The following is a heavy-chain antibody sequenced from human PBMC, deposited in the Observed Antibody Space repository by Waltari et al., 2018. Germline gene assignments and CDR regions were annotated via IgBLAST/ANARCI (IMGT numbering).Heavy chain of an antibody. D-gene: IGHD1-20*01. J-gene: IGHJ4*02. CDR3: ATPFYNWDDPLHS. CDR2: ITVGDDT. CDR1: GITFSNYA. V-gene: IGHV3-23*01. Sequence: EVQLLESGGDLVQPGGSLRLSCAASGITFSNYAINWVRLAPGTGLWWVSAITVGDDTYYADSVKGRFTISRDTSKDTVHLQMNGLRAEDTAVYYCATPFYNWDDPLHSWGQGTLVTVSS.